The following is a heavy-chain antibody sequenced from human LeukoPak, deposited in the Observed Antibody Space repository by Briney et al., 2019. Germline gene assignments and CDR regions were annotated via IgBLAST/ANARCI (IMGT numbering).Heavy chain of an antibody. CDR3: ARDRRGAYGDYATSY. CDR2: INPNSGAT. D-gene: IGHD4-17*01. Sequence: ASVKVSCKASGYTFTGYYMHWVRQAPGQGLEWMGWINPNSGATNYAQKFQGRVTMTRDTSISTAYMELSRLRSDDTAVYYCARDRRGAYGDYATSYWGQGTLVTVSP. CDR1: GYTFTGYY. V-gene: IGHV1-2*02. J-gene: IGHJ4*02.